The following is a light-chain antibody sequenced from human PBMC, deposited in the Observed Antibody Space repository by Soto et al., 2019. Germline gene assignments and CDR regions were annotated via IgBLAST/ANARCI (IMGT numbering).Light chain of an antibody. Sequence: SVLTPPSSVSGAPGQSITLSLPGTNSDVGGYNYVSWYQQHPGKAPKLMIYDVSNRPSGVSNRFSGSKSGNTASLTISGLQAEDEADYYCSSYTSSSTFYVFGTGTKVTVL. V-gene: IGLV2-14*01. J-gene: IGLJ1*01. CDR3: SSYTSSSTFYV. CDR2: DVS. CDR1: NSDVGGYNY.